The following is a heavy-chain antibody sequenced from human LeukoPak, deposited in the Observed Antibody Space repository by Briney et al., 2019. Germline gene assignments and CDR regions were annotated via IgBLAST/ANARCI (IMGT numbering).Heavy chain of an antibody. J-gene: IGHJ3*02. CDR2: MYSVGTT. Sequence: PGGSLRLSCEASGFIVSANFMNWVRQAPGKGLEWVSVMYSVGTTYYADSVKGRFTVSRDPSKNTLYLQMNSLRAEDTALYYCAKANVLLWFGELLPDAFDIWGQGTMVTVSS. D-gene: IGHD3-10*01. CDR3: AKANVLLWFGELLPDAFDI. CDR1: GFIVSANF. V-gene: IGHV3-53*05.